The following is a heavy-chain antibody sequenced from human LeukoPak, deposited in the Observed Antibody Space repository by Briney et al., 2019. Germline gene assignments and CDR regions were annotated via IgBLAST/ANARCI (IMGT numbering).Heavy chain of an antibody. CDR2: INPNSGGT. V-gene: IGHV1-2*02. CDR3: VRFSPRDPLDY. CDR1: GYTFTGYY. Sequence: GASVKVSRKASGYTFTGYYMHWVRQAPGQGLEWMGWINPNSGGTNYAQKFQGRVTMTRDTSISTAYMELSRLRSDDTAVYYCVRFSPRDPLDYWGQGTLVTVSS. D-gene: IGHD3-3*01. J-gene: IGHJ4*02.